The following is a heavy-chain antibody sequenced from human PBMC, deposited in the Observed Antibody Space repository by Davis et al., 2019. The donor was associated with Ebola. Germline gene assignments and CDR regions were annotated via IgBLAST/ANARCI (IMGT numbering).Heavy chain of an antibody. Sequence: GESLKISCAASGFTFSSYAMSWVRQAPGKGLEWVSGIGGSSGNTYYADSVKGRFTISRDNSKNTLYLQMNSLRAEDTAIYYCAKDTPTYSDLWSGYFDYWGQGTLVTVSS. CDR1: GFTFSSYA. CDR3: AKDTPTYSDLWSGYFDY. CDR2: IGGSSGNT. J-gene: IGHJ4*02. V-gene: IGHV3-23*01. D-gene: IGHD3-3*01.